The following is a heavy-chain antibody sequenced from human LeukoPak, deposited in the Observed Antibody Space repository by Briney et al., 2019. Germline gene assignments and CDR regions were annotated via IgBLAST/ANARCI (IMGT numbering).Heavy chain of an antibody. V-gene: IGHV4-4*07. CDR2: IYMRGRT. Sequence: SETLSLTCTVSGGSISTYYLSWIRQPAGKGLEWIGRIYMRGRTNYNPSLQSRVTMSVDTSKNQFSLKLRSVTDADTAVYYCARETSDTAMASYYFDQWGQGTLVTVSS. CDR1: GGSISTYY. D-gene: IGHD5-18*01. J-gene: IGHJ4*02. CDR3: ARETSDTAMASYYFDQ.